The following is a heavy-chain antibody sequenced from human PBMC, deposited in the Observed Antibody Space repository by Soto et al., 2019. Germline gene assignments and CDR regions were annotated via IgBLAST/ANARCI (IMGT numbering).Heavy chain of an antibody. V-gene: IGHV3-48*02. CDR1: GFTFSSYS. CDR2: ISSSSTI. D-gene: IGHD3-22*01. Sequence: GGSLRLSCAASGFTFSSYSMNWVRQAPGKGLEWVSYISSSSTIYYADSVKGRFTISRDNAKNSLYLQMNSLRDEDTAVYYCASNYYDSSGFDIWGQGTMVTVSS. J-gene: IGHJ3*02. CDR3: ASNYYDSSGFDI.